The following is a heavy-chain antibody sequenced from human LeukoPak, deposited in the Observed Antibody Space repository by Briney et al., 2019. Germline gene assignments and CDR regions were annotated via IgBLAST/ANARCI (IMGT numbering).Heavy chain of an antibody. CDR2: IWYDGSNK. CDR1: GFTFSSYG. J-gene: IGHJ4*02. CDR3: ASGYSSSWPFDY. V-gene: IGHV3-33*01. Sequence: GGSLRLSCAASGFTFSSYGMHWVRQAPGKGLEWVAVIWYDGSNKYYADSVKGRFTISRDNSKNTLYLQMNSLRAEDTAVYYCASGYSSSWPFDYWGQGTLVTVSS. D-gene: IGHD6-13*01.